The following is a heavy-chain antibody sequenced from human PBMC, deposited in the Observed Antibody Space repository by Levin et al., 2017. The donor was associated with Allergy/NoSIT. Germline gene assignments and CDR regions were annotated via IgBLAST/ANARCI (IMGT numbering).Heavy chain of an antibody. D-gene: IGHD3-10*01. V-gene: IGHV3-30*18. CDR1: GFTFSSYG. J-gene: IGHJ4*02. CDR2: ISYDGGNK. Sequence: GGSLRLSCAASGFTFSSYGMHWVRQAPGKGLEWVALISYDGGNKYYADSVKGRFTISRDNSKNTLYLQMNSLRAEDTAVYYCAKDPRYYGSGSYRHFDYWGQGTLVTVSS. CDR3: AKDPRYYGSGSYRHFDY.